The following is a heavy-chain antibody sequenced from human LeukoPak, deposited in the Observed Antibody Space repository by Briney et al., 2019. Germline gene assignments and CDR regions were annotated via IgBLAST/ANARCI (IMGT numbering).Heavy chain of an antibody. CDR1: GFTFNSYW. CDR2: LNSDGSST. V-gene: IGHV3-74*01. D-gene: IGHD6-13*01. J-gene: IGHJ4*02. CDR3: GRAPSAAGTIDY. Sequence: GGSLRLSCAVSGFTFNSYWMHWVRQTPGKGLVWVSRLNSDGSSTSYADSVRGRFTISRDNAKNTLYLQMNSLRDEDMAVYYRGRAPSAAGTIDYWGQGTLVTVSS.